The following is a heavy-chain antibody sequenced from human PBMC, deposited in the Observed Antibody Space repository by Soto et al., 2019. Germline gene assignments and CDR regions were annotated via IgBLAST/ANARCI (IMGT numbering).Heavy chain of an antibody. J-gene: IGHJ6*02. CDR1: GDSVSSNSAA. CDR3: TGITWFRGMDV. Sequence: SHTLSLTCAISGDSVSSNSAAWNWIRQSPSRGLEWLGGTYYKSKWNNDYQLSVKSRITINPETSKNQFSLHLYSVTPQHTAVYYCTGITWFRGMDVWGQGTPVPVS. D-gene: IGHD3-10*01. V-gene: IGHV6-1*01. CDR2: TYYKSKWNN.